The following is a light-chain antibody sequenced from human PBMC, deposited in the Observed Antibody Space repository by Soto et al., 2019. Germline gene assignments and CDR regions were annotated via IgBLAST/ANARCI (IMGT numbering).Light chain of an antibody. J-gene: IGLJ1*01. CDR2: EVS. CDR1: SSDVGGYNY. V-gene: IGLV2-8*01. CDR3: SSYEGSNKSV. Sequence: QSVLTQPPSASGSLGQSVTISCTGTSSDVGGYNYVSWYQQHPGKAPKLMIYEVSKRPSGVPDRFSGSKSGNTASPTVSGLQPEDEADYYYSSYEGSNKSVFGTGTKVTVL.